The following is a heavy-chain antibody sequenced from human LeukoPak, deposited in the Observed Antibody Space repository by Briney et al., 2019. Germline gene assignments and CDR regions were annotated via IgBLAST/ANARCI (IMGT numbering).Heavy chain of an antibody. CDR2: VYYSGRT. J-gene: IGHJ4*02. CDR1: GGSINHYY. D-gene: IGHD3-22*01. CDR3: ARDGYDSSGYRRPLDF. V-gene: IGHV4-59*01. Sequence: SETLSLTCTVSGGSINHYYWNWIRRPPGKGLEYIGYVYYSGRTNYNPSLKSRVTISVDTSKNQFSLKLNSATAADTAVYYCARDGYDSSGYRRPLDFWGQGTLVTVSS.